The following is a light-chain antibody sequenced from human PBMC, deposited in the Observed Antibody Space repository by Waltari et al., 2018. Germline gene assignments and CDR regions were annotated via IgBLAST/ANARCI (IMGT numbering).Light chain of an antibody. CDR2: EDN. Sequence: NFMLTQPHSVSESPGKTVTISCTRSSGSIASNYVQWDQQRPGSSPTTVSYEDNQRPSGVPDRFSVSIDSSSNSATLTISGLKTEDEADYYCHSYDSSNPWVFGGGTKLTVL. V-gene: IGLV6-57*01. CDR1: SGSIASNY. CDR3: HSYDSSNPWV. J-gene: IGLJ3*02.